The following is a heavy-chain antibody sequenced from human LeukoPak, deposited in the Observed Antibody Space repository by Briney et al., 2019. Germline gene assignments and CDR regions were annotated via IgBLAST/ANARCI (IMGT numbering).Heavy chain of an antibody. V-gene: IGHV3-7*01. CDR3: ARDRKSRDGYNWYNWFDP. CDR2: IKQDGSEK. J-gene: IGHJ5*02. Sequence: GGSLRLSCAASGFNFSSYWMSWVRQAPGKGLEWVANIKQDGSEKYYVDSVKGRFTISRDNAKNSLYLQMNSLRAEDTAVYYCARDRKSRDGYNWYNWFDPWGQGTLVTVSS. D-gene: IGHD5-24*01. CDR1: GFNFSSYW.